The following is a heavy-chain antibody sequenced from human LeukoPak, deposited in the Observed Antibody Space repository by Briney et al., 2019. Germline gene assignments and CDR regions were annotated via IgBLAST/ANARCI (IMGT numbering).Heavy chain of an antibody. CDR2: INWDDQK. J-gene: IGHJ5*02. D-gene: IGHD3-22*01. V-gene: IGHV2-5*02. CDR3: AHRRDSSGYHYRWWFAP. Sequence: GPTLVNPTQTLTLTCTFSGFALTTSGVGVGWIRQPPGKALEWLALINWDDQKVYSPSLQSRLSITKDTSKNQVVLTMTNVDPVDTATYYCAHRRDSSGYHYRWWFAPWGQGTLVTVSS. CDR1: GFALTTSGVG.